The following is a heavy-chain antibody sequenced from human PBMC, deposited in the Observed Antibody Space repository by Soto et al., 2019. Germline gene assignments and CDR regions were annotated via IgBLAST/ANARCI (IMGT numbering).Heavy chain of an antibody. J-gene: IGHJ4*02. CDR2: IYWDGDE. Sequence: QITLKESGPTLVKPTQTLTLTCTFSGFSLSTSAEGVGWIRQPPGKALEWLALIYWDGDERYSPSLKSRLTITKDTSKNQVVLTMTNMDPADTATYSCAHGSCTSADCYPNPYLDYWGQGILLTVSS. CDR1: GFSLSTSAEG. D-gene: IGHD2-2*01. V-gene: IGHV2-5*02. CDR3: AHGSCTSADCYPNPYLDY.